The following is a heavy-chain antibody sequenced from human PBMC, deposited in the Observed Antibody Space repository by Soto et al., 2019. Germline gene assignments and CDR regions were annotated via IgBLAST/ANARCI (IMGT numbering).Heavy chain of an antibody. CDR2: ISSSSSTI. J-gene: IGHJ4*02. V-gene: IGHV3-48*02. Sequence: EVRLVESGGGLVQPGGSLRLSCEASGFTFSSYNLNWVRQAPGKGLKWVSYISSSSSTIYYADSVKGRFTISRDNAKNSLYLQMNSLRDEDTAVYYCARAPGESGSYYGFFDYWGQGTLVTVSS. D-gene: IGHD1-26*01. CDR1: GFTFSSYN. CDR3: ARAPGESGSYYGFFDY.